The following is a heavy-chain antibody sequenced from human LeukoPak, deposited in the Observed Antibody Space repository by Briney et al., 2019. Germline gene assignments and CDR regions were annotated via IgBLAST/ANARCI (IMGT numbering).Heavy chain of an antibody. Sequence: SETLSPTCAVYGGSFSGYYWSWIRQPPGKGLEWIGEINHSGSTNYNPSLKSRVTISVDTSKNQFSLKLSSVTAADTAVYYCARGVYDFWSGYPYYYYYYYMDVWGKGTTVTVSS. CDR3: ARGVYDFWSGYPYYYYYYYMDV. CDR2: INHSGST. D-gene: IGHD3-3*01. CDR1: GGSFSGYY. V-gene: IGHV4-34*01. J-gene: IGHJ6*03.